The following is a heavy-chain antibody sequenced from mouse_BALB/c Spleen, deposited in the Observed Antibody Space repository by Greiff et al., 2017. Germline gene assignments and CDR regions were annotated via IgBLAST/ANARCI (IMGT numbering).Heavy chain of an antibody. D-gene: IGHD1-2*01. CDR3: ARRFYGYNYAMDY. Sequence: DVHLVESGGGLVKLGGSLKLSCAASGFTFSSYYMSWVRQTPEKRLELVAAINSNGGSTYYPDTVKGRFTISRDNAKNTLYLQMSSLKSEDTALYYCARRFYGYNYAMDYWGQGTSVTVSS. V-gene: IGHV5-6-2*01. J-gene: IGHJ4*01. CDR1: GFTFSSYY. CDR2: INSNGGST.